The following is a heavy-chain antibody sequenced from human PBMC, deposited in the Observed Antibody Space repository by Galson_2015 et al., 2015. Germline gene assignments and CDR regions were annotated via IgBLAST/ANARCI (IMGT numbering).Heavy chain of an antibody. Sequence: VKVSCKASGYTFTSYGISWVRQAPGQGLEWMGWISAYNGNTNYAQKLQGRVTMTTDTSTSTAYMELRSLRSDDTAAYYCARDRGAVAGYWFDPWGQGTLVTVSS. CDR2: ISAYNGNT. J-gene: IGHJ5*02. V-gene: IGHV1-18*01. CDR3: ARDRGAVAGYWFDP. CDR1: GYTFTSYG. D-gene: IGHD6-19*01.